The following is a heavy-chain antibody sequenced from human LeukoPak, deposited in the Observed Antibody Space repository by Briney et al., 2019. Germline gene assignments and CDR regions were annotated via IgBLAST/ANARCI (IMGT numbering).Heavy chain of an antibody. CDR1: VFTFSGYA. CDR3: ARDWSSSWYSAFHI. J-gene: IGHJ3*02. CDR2: ISSNGGST. V-gene: IGHV3-64*01. D-gene: IGHD6-13*01. Sequence: GGSLRLSCAASVFTFSGYAMHWVRQAPGKGLEYVSAISSNGGSTYYANSVKGRFTISRDNSKNTLFLQMGSLRAEDMAVYYCARDWSSSWYSAFHIWGQGTMVTVSS.